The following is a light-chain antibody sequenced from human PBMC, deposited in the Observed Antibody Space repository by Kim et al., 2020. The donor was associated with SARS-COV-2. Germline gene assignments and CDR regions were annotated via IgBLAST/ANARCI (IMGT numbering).Light chain of an antibody. CDR1: ENIRTY. V-gene: IGKV1-39*01. CDR3: QQSFGSLYT. Sequence: SASVGDSVTITCRASENIRTYLNWYRQKPGKAPELLIHSASSLHTGDPSRLSGSVSGTDFTLTITSLQPEDFASYYCQQSFGSLYTFGQGTKLEI. J-gene: IGKJ2*01. CDR2: SAS.